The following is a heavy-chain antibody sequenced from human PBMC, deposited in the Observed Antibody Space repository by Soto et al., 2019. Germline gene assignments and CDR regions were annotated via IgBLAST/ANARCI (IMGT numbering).Heavy chain of an antibody. CDR2: IRSKANSYAT. V-gene: IGHV3-73*01. Sequence: GRSLRLCWAASGVTCIGSAMRCVRQASGKGLEWVGRIRSKANSYATAYAASVKGRFTISRDDSKNTAYLQMNSLKTEDTAVYYCTRLYSSSWYHWFDPWGQGTLVTVSS. D-gene: IGHD6-13*01. J-gene: IGHJ5*02. CDR3: TRLYSSSWYHWFDP. CDR1: GVTCIGSA.